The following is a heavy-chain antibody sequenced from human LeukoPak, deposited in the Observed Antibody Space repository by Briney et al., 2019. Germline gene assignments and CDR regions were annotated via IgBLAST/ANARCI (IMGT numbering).Heavy chain of an antibody. CDR2: IFYSGNT. D-gene: IGHD2-15*01. J-gene: IGHJ4*02. CDR1: GDSISGHY. Sequence: SETLSLTCTVSGDSISGHYWSWIRQPPGKGLEWIVYIFYSGNTNYNSSLKSRVTISVDTSKNQFSLNLRSVTAADTAVYYCARGLVSSGSRYDYWGQGTLVTVSS. V-gene: IGHV4-59*11. CDR3: ARGLVSSGSRYDY.